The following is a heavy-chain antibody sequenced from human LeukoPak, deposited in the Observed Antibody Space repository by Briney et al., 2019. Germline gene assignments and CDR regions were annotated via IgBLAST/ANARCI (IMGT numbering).Heavy chain of an antibody. J-gene: IGHJ4*02. CDR2: ISAYNGNT. Sequence: VASVSVSCKASGYTFTSYGISWVRQAPGQGLEGMGWISAYNGNTNYAQKLQRRVTMTTDTSTSTAYMELRSLRSDDTAVYYCARVTYDSSGYYEHYWGQGTLVTVSS. V-gene: IGHV1-18*01. D-gene: IGHD3-22*01. CDR3: ARVTYDSSGYYEHY. CDR1: GYTFTSYG.